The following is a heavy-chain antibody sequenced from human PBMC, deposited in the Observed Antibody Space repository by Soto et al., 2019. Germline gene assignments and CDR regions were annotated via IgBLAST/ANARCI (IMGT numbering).Heavy chain of an antibody. CDR1: GGTFTSFT. CDR2: IIPALGIE. D-gene: IGHD6-19*01. J-gene: IGHJ4*02. Sequence: QVLLVQSGTEVKKPGSSVKVSCKASGGTFTSFTLNWVRQAPGQGPEWMGRIIPALGIEDYAPKFQGKVTMTADTSTGTAYMEMSSLRSDDTAVYYCAAVVGTSAFVGYLEYWGQGTLVTVSS. V-gene: IGHV1-69*02. CDR3: AAVVGTSAFVGYLEY.